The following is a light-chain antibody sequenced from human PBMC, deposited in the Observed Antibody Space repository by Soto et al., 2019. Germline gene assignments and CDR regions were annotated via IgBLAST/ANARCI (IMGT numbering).Light chain of an antibody. Sequence: AIQMTQSPSSLSASIGDTVTITCRASQGIRNDLGWYQEKPGKAPKLLIYAASTLQLGVPSRFSGSGSGTDFTLTITSLQPEDFATYYCLQDYSYPRTFGQGTKVEIK. J-gene: IGKJ1*01. V-gene: IGKV1-6*01. CDR1: QGIRND. CDR3: LQDYSYPRT. CDR2: AAS.